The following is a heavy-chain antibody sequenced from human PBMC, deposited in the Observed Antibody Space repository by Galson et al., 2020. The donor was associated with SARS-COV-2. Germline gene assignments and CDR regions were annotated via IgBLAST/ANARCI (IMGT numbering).Heavy chain of an antibody. V-gene: IGHV4-34*01. J-gene: IGHJ4*02. CDR1: GESFSGHY. D-gene: IGHD3-22*01. Sequence: SETLSLTCAVYGESFSGHYWSWVRQPPGKGLEWIGEIDESGNINYSPSLKIRVTISVDTSKNQFSLKLRSLTAADTGVYYCARGRYQISMIVVVFTGGAFYFDFWGQGTLVTVSS. CDR3: ARGRYQISMIVVVFTGGAFYFDF. CDR2: IDESGNI.